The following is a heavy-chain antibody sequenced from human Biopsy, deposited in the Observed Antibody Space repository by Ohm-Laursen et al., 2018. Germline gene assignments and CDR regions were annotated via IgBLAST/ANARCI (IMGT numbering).Heavy chain of an antibody. J-gene: IGHJ2*01. Sequence: SQTLSLTCIVSGDSIFGGGYYWTWIRQHPEKGLEWLGYIFFSGGTHYNPSLRSRVDISSDMSKNEFYLRLYSVTAADTAVYYCARAKTQDRSFPDWYFDLWGRGTLVTVSS. D-gene: IGHD3-22*01. CDR2: IFFSGGT. CDR1: GDSIFGGGYY. V-gene: IGHV4-31*03. CDR3: ARAKTQDRSFPDWYFDL.